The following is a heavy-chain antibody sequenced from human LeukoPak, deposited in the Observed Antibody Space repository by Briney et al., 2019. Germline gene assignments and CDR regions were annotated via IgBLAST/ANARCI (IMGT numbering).Heavy chain of an antibody. D-gene: IGHD1-14*01. CDR2: IKSRTDGGTT. V-gene: IGHV3-15*01. J-gene: IGHJ3*02. CDR1: GFTFSNAW. CDR3: TFTGGPDAFDI. Sequence: GGSLRLSCAASGFTFSNAWMSWVRQAPGKGLEWVGRIKSRTDGGTTDYAAPVKGRFTISRDDSKNTLYLQMNSLKTEDTAVYYCTFTGGPDAFDIWGQGTMVTVSS.